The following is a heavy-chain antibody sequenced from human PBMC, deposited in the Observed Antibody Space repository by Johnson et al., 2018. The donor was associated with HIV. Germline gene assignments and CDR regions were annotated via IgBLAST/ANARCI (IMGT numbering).Heavy chain of an antibody. V-gene: IGHV3-30*03. J-gene: IGHJ3*02. CDR3: AIFPRRRASALGQVFDI. CDR1: GFIFSSYG. D-gene: IGHD3-16*01. CDR2: ISYDGSNK. Sequence: QVQLVESGGGVVQPGRSLRLSCAVSGFIFSSYGMHWVRQAPGKGLEWVAVISYDGSNKYYADSVKGRFTISRDNSKNTLYLQINSLRVEDTAVYYCAIFPRRRASALGQVFDIWGQGTMVTVS.